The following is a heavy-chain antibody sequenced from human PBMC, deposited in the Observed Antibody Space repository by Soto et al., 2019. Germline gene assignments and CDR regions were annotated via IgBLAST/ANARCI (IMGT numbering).Heavy chain of an antibody. CDR1: GGSISSGGYS. J-gene: IGHJ4*02. CDR3: ARGNVVAIYY. CDR2: IYHSGST. Sequence: TLSLTCAVSGGSISSGGYSGSWIRQPPGKGLEWIGYIYHSGSTYYNPSLKSRVTISVDRSKNQFSLKLSSVTAADTAVYFCARGNVVAIYYWGQGTLVTVSS. V-gene: IGHV4-30-2*01. D-gene: IGHD2-21*01.